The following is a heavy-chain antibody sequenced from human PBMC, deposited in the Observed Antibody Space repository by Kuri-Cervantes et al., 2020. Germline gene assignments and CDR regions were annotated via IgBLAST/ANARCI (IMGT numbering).Heavy chain of an antibody. V-gene: IGHV3-33*08. Sequence: GESLKISCAASGFTFSNAWMSWVRQAPGKGLEWVAVIWYDGSNKYYADSVKGRFTISRDNSKNTLYLQMNSLRAEDTAVYYCARDKGGSGSDAFDIWGQGTMVTVSS. CDR3: ARDKGGSGSDAFDI. D-gene: IGHD3-10*01. CDR1: GFTFSNAW. J-gene: IGHJ3*02. CDR2: IWYDGSNK.